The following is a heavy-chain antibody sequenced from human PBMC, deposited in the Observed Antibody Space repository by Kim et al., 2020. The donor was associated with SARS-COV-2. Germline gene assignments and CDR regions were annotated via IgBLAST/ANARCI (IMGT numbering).Heavy chain of an antibody. CDR2: VHYSGTT. V-gene: IGHV4-39*01. J-gene: IGHJ5*02. D-gene: IGHD2-21*01. Sequence: SETLSLTCTVSGGSVSSSDYYWGWIRQPPGKGLEWIGSVHYSGTTYHNPSLKSRVTVSLDTSKNQFSLKLSSVTAADTAVYYCATLFRPHDSCIHWFDPWGQGNLVTVSS. CDR1: GGSVSSSDYY. CDR3: ATLFRPHDSCIHWFDP.